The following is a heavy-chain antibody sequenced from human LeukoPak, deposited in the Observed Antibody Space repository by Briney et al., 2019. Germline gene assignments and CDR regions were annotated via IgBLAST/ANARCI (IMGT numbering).Heavy chain of an antibody. CDR2: IYTSGST. D-gene: IGHD6-6*01. V-gene: IGHV4-4*07. Sequence: SETLSLTCTVSGGSISSYYWSWIRQPAGKGLEWIGRIYTSGSTNYNPSLKSRVTISVDTSKNHFSLNLSSVTAADTAVYYCARAEAARLWWFDPWGQGTLVTVSS. CDR3: ARAEAARLWWFDP. CDR1: GGSISSYY. J-gene: IGHJ5*02.